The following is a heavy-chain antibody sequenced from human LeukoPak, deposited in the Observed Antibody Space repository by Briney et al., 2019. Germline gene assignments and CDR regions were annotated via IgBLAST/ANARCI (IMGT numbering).Heavy chain of an antibody. J-gene: IGHJ4*02. CDR3: AGSAGYSYGRIDY. CDR2: INPRRGRP. V-gene: IGHV1-46*01. Sequence: ASVKVSCKASGYTFTSYYIYWGRQAPGQGGEWWGIINPRRGRPSYAQRFQGRVTMTRDTSTSTLYMELSSLTSEDTAVYFCAGSAGYSYGRIDYWGQGTLVTVSS. CDR1: GYTFTSYY. D-gene: IGHD5-18*01.